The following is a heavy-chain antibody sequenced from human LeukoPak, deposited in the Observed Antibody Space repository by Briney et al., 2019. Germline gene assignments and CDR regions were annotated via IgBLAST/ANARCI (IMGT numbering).Heavy chain of an antibody. CDR2: ISASGGST. CDR3: AKDLDCSSTSCYPHY. J-gene: IGHJ4*02. CDR1: GFTFSSYA. V-gene: IGHV3-23*01. D-gene: IGHD2-2*01. Sequence: GGSLRLSCAASGFTFSSYAMSWVRQAPGKGLEWVSAISASGGSTYYADSVKGRFTISRDNSKNTLYLQMNSLRAEDTAVYYCAKDLDCSSTSCYPHYWGQGTLVTVSS.